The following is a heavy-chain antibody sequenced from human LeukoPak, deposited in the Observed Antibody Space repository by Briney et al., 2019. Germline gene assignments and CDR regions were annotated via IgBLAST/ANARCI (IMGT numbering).Heavy chain of an antibody. D-gene: IGHD1-26*01. CDR3: ARDRDVGATPLDY. CDR1: GFTFSSYS. Sequence: GGSLRLSCAASGFTFSSYSMNWVRQAPGKGLEWVSSISSSSSYIYYADSVKGRFTISRDNAKNSLYLQMNSLRAEDTAVYYCARDRDVGATPLDYWGQGTLVTVSS. V-gene: IGHV3-21*01. J-gene: IGHJ4*02. CDR2: ISSSSSYI.